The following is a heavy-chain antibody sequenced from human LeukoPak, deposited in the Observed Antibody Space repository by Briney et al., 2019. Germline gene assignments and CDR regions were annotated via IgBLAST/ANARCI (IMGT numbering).Heavy chain of an antibody. V-gene: IGHV3-23*01. J-gene: IGHJ4*02. CDR1: GFTFSSYS. Sequence: GSLRLSCAASGFTFSSYSMNWVRQAPGKGLEWVSAISGSGGSTYYADSVKGRFTISRDNSKNTLYLQMNSLRAEDTAVYYCAKDFTIFGVVSSLFDYWGQGTLVTVSS. CDR3: AKDFTIFGVVSSLFDY. D-gene: IGHD3-3*01. CDR2: ISGSGGST.